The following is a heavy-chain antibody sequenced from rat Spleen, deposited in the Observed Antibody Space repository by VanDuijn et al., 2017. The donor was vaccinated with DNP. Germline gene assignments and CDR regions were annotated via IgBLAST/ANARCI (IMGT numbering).Heavy chain of an antibody. Sequence: EVRLVESGGGLVQPGRSMKVSCAASGFTFSDYNMAWVRQAPKKGLEWVGTISYDGGTTSYRDSVKGRFTISRDNVKGTLYLQMDSLRSEDTATYYCARPDYWGQGVMVTVSS. CDR2: ISYDGGTT. CDR1: GFTFSDYN. J-gene: IGHJ2*01. CDR3: ARPDY. V-gene: IGHV5-7*01.